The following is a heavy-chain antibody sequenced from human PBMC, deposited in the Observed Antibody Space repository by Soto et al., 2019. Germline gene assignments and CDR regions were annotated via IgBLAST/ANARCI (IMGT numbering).Heavy chain of an antibody. D-gene: IGHD2-8*02. J-gene: IGHJ4*02. CDR1: GGSISSGGYY. Sequence: PSETLSLTCTVSGGSISSGGYYWTWIRQHPGKGLEWIGYIYYSGSTNYDPSLKCRVTISVDTSKNQFSLKLTSVTAADTAVYYCARDKITGLFDYWGQGTLVTVSS. CDR3: ARDKITGLFDY. CDR2: IYYSGST. V-gene: IGHV4-31*03.